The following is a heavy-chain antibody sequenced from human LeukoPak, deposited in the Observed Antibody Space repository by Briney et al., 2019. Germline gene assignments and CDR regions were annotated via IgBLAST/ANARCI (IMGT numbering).Heavy chain of an antibody. D-gene: IGHD3-22*01. Sequence: GASVKVSCKTSGYTFTGYNMHWVRQAPGQGLEWMGWINVHTGVAHYAQQFHGRVTMTRDTPISTAYMELSRLRSDDTAVFYCARTHYDSSAYYSPAGYWGQGAPVTVSS. CDR3: ARTHYDSSAYYSPAGY. CDR2: INVHTGVA. V-gene: IGHV1-2*02. J-gene: IGHJ4*02. CDR1: GYTFTGYN.